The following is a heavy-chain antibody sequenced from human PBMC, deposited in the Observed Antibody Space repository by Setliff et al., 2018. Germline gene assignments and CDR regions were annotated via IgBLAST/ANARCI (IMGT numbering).Heavy chain of an antibody. CDR3: ASTIQLAAAGNYFDY. D-gene: IGHD6-13*01. CDR2: INYRGNT. Sequence: SETLSLTCTISGGPISSSNYYWGWIRQPPGKGLEWIGSINYRGNTHDNPSLRSRVTMSVDTSKSHFSLRLSSLTAADTAVYYCASTIQLAAAGNYFDYWGQGTLVTVSS. V-gene: IGHV4-39*02. J-gene: IGHJ4*02. CDR1: GGPISSSNYY.